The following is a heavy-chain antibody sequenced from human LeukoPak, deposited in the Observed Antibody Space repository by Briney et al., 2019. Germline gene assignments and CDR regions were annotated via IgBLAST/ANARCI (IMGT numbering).Heavy chain of an antibody. CDR3: AKMALGFCRGGYCYSNC. Sequence: PGGSLRLSCAASGFTFNDYAMSWVRQAPGKGLEWVSIITGSGDGTKYADSVQGRFPISRDNSKNTLFLEMNSLRAEDTAVYYCAKMALGFCRGGYCYSNCWGQGTLVTVSS. CDR2: ITGSGDGT. D-gene: IGHD2-15*01. CDR1: GFTFNDYA. V-gene: IGHV3-23*01. J-gene: IGHJ4*02.